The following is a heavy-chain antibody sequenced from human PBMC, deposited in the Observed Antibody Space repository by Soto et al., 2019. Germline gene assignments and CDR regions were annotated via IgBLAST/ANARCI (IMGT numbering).Heavy chain of an antibody. CDR2: ISGSGGST. D-gene: IGHD3-22*01. CDR3: ANSYDSSGYPFDY. J-gene: IGHJ4*02. Sequence: PGGSLRLSCAASGFTFSSYAMIWVRQAPGKGLEWVSAISGSGGSTYYADSVKGRFTISRDNSKNTLYLQMNSLRAEDTAVYYCANSYDSSGYPFDYWGQGTLVTVSS. CDR1: GFTFSSYA. V-gene: IGHV3-23*01.